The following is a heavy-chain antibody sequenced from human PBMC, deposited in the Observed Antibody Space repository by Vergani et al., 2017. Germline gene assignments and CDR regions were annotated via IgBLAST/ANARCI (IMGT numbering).Heavy chain of an antibody. V-gene: IGHV4-59*01. J-gene: IGHJ6*02. D-gene: IGHD2-15*01. Sequence: QVQLQESGPGLVKPSETLSLTCTVSGGSISSYYWSWIRQPPGKGLEWIGYIYYSGSTNYNPSLKSRVTISVDTSKNQFSLKLSSVTAADTAVYYCARDLPLLRRPPQLRGMDVWGQGTTVTVAS. CDR1: GGSISSYY. CDR3: ARDLPLLRRPPQLRGMDV. CDR2: IYYSGST.